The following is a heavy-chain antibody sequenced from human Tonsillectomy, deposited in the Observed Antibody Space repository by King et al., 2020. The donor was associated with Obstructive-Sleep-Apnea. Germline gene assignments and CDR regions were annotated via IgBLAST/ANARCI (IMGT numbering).Heavy chain of an antibody. CDR2: INQDGSEK. CDR1: GFTFSTYW. J-gene: IGHJ4*02. D-gene: IGHD3-10*01. V-gene: IGHV3-7*01. Sequence: DVQLVESGGGLVQPGGSLRLSCAASGFTFSTYWMSWVRQAPGKGLEWVANINQDGSEKYYVDSVKGRFTISRDNAKNSLYLQMNSLSAEDTSVYYCARDRSYHGSGSYYNPGSPVYFDCWGQGTLVTVSS. CDR3: ARDRSYHGSGSYYNPGSPVYFDC.